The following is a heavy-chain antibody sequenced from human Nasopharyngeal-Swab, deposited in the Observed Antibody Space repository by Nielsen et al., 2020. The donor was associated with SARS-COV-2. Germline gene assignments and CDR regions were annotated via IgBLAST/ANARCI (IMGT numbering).Heavy chain of an antibody. J-gene: IGHJ4*02. D-gene: IGHD2-2*01. CDR3: ARVNWASCHDY. CDR1: GGSFSGYY. CDR2: INHSGST. Sequence: SETLSLTCAVYGGSFSGYYWSWIRQPPGKGLEWIGEINHSGSTNYNPSLKSRVTISVDTSKNQFSLKLSPVTAADTAVYYCARVNWASCHDYWGQGTLVTVSS. V-gene: IGHV4-34*01.